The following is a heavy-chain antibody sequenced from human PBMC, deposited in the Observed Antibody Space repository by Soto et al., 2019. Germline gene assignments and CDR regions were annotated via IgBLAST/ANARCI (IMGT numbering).Heavy chain of an antibody. D-gene: IGHD3-9*01. CDR1: GYTFTSYG. CDR2: ISAYNGNT. V-gene: IGHV1-18*04. CDR3: ARVCGYDILTGYYFSCYYGMDV. Sequence: ASVKFYCKASGYTFTSYGISWVRQAPGQGLEWMGWISAYNGNTNYAQKLQGRVTMTTDTSTSTAYMELRSLRSDDTAVYYCARVCGYDILTGYYFSCYYGMDVWGQGTTVTVSS. J-gene: IGHJ6*02.